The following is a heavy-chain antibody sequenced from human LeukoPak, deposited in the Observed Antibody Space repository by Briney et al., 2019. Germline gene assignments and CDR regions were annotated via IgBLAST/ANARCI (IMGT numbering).Heavy chain of an antibody. CDR2: IDYRGTT. D-gene: IGHD1-26*01. V-gene: IGHV4-31*03. CDR1: GGSISSGDYY. Sequence: SETLSLTCTVSGGSISSGDYYWTWLRQHPGKGVGGVGYIDYRGTTYNPSLKRGGTISIDRAKKQFSLKLSSVTAADTAVYYCARDVGGSYAGDAFDIWGQGTMVIVSS. J-gene: IGHJ3*02. CDR3: ARDVGGSYAGDAFDI.